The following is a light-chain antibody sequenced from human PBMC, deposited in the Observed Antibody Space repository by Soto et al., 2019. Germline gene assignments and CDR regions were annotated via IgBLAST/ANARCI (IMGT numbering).Light chain of an antibody. CDR3: QQRSSWPLT. CDR2: DAF. J-gene: IGKJ4*01. Sequence: IVLTHSPATLSLSPGERATLSCRASQSVGSYFAWYQQKPGQAHRLLIYDAFSRATGIPARFSGSWSGTDFTLTISSLEPEDFGVYFCQQRSSWPLTFGGGTMVQIK. CDR1: QSVGSY. V-gene: IGKV3-11*01.